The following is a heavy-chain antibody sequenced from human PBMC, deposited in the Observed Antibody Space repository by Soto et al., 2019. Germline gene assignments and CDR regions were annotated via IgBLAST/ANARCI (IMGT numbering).Heavy chain of an antibody. D-gene: IGHD6-19*01. CDR1: GGSFIGYY. V-gene: IGHV4-34*01. Sequence: SETLSLTCAVYGGSFIGYYWSWILQPPGKGLEWIGEINHSGSTNYNPSLKSRVTISVDKSKNQFSLKLSSVTTADTAVYYCARVSGRYYYGMDVWGQGTTVTVSS. CDR3: ARVSGRYYYGMDV. J-gene: IGHJ6*02. CDR2: INHSGST.